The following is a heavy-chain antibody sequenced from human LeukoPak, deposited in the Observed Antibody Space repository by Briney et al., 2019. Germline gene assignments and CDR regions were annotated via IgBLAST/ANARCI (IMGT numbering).Heavy chain of an antibody. V-gene: IGHV4-30-2*01. D-gene: IGHD6-19*01. CDR2: IYHSGST. J-gene: IGHJ3*02. Sequence: SETLSLTCAVSGGSISSGGYSWSWIRQPPGKGLEWIGYIYHSGSTYYNPSLKSRVTISVDRSKNQLSLKLSSVTAADTAVYYCARLCGGSAFDIWGQGTMVTVSS. CDR3: ARLCGGSAFDI. CDR1: GGSISSGGYS.